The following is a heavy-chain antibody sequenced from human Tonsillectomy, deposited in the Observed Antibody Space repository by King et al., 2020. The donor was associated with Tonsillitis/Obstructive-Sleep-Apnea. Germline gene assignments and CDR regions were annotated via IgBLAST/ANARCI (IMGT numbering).Heavy chain of an antibody. D-gene: IGHD2-2*02. Sequence: QLVQSGGGVVQPGRSLRLSCAASGFTFSSYGMHWVRQAPGKGLEWVAVISYDGSNKYYADSVKGRFTISRDNSKNTLYLQMNSLRAEDTAVYYCAKELGVVPAAINDGMDVWGQGTTVTVSS. V-gene: IGHV3-30*18. CDR2: ISYDGSNK. CDR3: AKELGVVPAAINDGMDV. J-gene: IGHJ6*02. CDR1: GFTFSSYG.